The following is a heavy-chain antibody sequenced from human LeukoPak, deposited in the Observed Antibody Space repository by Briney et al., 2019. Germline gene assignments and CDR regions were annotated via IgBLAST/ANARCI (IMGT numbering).Heavy chain of an antibody. CDR1: GFTFSSYS. CDR3: ARGSCSSTSCYLHDY. Sequence: GGSLRLSCAASGFTFSSYSMNWVRQAPGKGLEWVSSISSSGSYIYYADSVKGRFTISRDNAKNSLYLQMNSLRAEGTAVYYCARGSCSSTSCYLHDYWGQGTLVTVSS. D-gene: IGHD2-2*01. V-gene: IGHV3-21*01. CDR2: ISSSGSYI. J-gene: IGHJ4*02.